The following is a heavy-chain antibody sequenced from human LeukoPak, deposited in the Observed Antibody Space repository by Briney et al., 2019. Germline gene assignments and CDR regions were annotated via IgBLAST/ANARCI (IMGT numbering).Heavy chain of an antibody. D-gene: IGHD2-2*02. V-gene: IGHV4-59*01. CDR3: ARVRCNSIGCYMRNAFDI. J-gene: IGHJ3*02. CDR2: IYYSGST. CDR1: GGSISSYY. Sequence: PSETLSLTCTVSGGSISSYYWSWIRQPPGKGLEWIGYIYYSGSTNYNPSLKSRVTISVDTSKNQFSLKLSSVTAADTAVYFCARVRCNSIGCYMRNAFDIWGQGTMVTVSS.